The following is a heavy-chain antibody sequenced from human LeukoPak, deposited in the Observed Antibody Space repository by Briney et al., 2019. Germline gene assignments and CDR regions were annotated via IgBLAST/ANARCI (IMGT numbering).Heavy chain of an antibody. CDR2: FSGSGGST. Sequence: GGSLRLSCAASGFTFSSYAMSWVRQAPGKGLEWVSAFSGSGGSTYYADSVKRRFTISIDNSKNTVYLQMNSLRAEDTAVYYCAKDQGIAVAGEFDYWGQGTLVTVSS. CDR1: GFTFSSYA. J-gene: IGHJ4*02. V-gene: IGHV3-23*01. D-gene: IGHD6-19*01. CDR3: AKDQGIAVAGEFDY.